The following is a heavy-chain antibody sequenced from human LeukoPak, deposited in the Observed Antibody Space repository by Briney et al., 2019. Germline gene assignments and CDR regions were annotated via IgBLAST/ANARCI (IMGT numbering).Heavy chain of an antibody. V-gene: IGHV4-31*03. D-gene: IGHD3-22*01. CDR2: SYYSGST. Sequence: SETLSLTCTVSGGSISSGDYYWSWIRQPPGKGLEWIGYSYYSGSTYYNPSLKSRVTISVDTSKNQFSLKLSSVTAADTAVYYCARDDSSGYYYVYWGQGTLVTVSS. CDR3: ARDDSSGYYYVY. J-gene: IGHJ4*02. CDR1: GGSISSGDYY.